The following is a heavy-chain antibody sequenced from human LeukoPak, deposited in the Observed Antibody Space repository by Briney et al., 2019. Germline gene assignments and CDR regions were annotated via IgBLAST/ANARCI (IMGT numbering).Heavy chain of an antibody. CDR3: ARGTGYYYDSSGYFDY. CDR1: GGTFSSYA. CDR2: IIPIFGTA. J-gene: IGHJ4*02. V-gene: IGHV1-69*01. Sequence: SVTVSCKASGGTFSSYAISWVRQAPGQGLEWMGGIIPIFGTANYAQKFQGRVTITADESTSTAYMELSSLRSEDTAVYYCARGTGYYYDSSGYFDYWGQGTLVTVSS. D-gene: IGHD3-22*01.